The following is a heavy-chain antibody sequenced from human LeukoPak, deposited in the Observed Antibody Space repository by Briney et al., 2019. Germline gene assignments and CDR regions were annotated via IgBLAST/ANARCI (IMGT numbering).Heavy chain of an antibody. CDR2: LYTNGST. Sequence: PSDTLSLTCTVSGDSISSYYWSWVRQPAGEGLEWMGRLYTNGSTNYKTSLKRRVTISVNTSKNQFSLKLNSLTAAAPAVYFCSGDGLENSSWYPLDSWGPGTLVTVSS. J-gene: IGHJ4*02. CDR3: SGDGLENSSWYPLDS. CDR1: GDSISSYY. V-gene: IGHV4-4*07. D-gene: IGHD6-13*01.